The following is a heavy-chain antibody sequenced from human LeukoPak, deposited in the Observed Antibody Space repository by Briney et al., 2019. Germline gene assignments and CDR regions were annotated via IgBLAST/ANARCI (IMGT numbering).Heavy chain of an antibody. Sequence: PGGSLRLSCAASGFTFSSYEMNWVRQAPGKGLEWVSYISSSGSTIYYADSVKGRFTTSRDNAKNSLYLQMNSLRAEDTAVYYCARDSDYYGSGRPKYYYYYGMDVWGQGTTVTVSS. V-gene: IGHV3-48*03. D-gene: IGHD3-10*01. CDR3: ARDSDYYGSGRPKYYYYYGMDV. CDR2: ISSSGSTI. CDR1: GFTFSSYE. J-gene: IGHJ6*02.